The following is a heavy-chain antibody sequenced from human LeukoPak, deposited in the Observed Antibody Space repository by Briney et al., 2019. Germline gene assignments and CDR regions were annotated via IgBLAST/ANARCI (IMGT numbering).Heavy chain of an antibody. J-gene: IGHJ6*02. V-gene: IGHV4-4*02. CDR1: GGSISSSNW. CDR2: IYHSGST. D-gene: IGHD4-11*01. Sequence: SSGTLSLTCAVSGGSISSSNWWSWVRQPPGKGLEWIGEIYHSGSTNYNPSLKSRVTISVDKSKNQFSLKLSSVTAADTAVYYCARGRGPTHYYYYYYGMDVWGQGTTVTVSS. CDR3: ARGRGPTHYYYYYYGMDV.